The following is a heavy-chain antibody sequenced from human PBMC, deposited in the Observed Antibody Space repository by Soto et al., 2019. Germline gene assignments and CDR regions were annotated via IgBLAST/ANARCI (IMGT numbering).Heavy chain of an antibody. CDR1: GGSFSGYY. D-gene: IGHD1-26*01. V-gene: IGHV4-34*01. Sequence: QVQLQQWGAGLLKPSETLSLTCAVYGGSFSGYYWSWIRQPPGKGLEWIGEINHSGSTNYNPSLKSRVTISVDTSKNQFSLKLSSVTAADTAVYYCARGPLHGELDYWGQGTLVTVSS. J-gene: IGHJ4*02. CDR2: INHSGST. CDR3: ARGPLHGELDY.